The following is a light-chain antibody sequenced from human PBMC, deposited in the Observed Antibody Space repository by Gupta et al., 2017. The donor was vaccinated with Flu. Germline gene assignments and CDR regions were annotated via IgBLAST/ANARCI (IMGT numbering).Light chain of an antibody. CDR2: DAS. J-gene: IGKJ4*01. V-gene: IGKV3-11*01. CDR1: QSVSSH. Sequence: EIVLTQSPATLSLSPRERATLSCRASQSVSSHLAWYQQKPGQAPRLLIYDASNRATGIPARFSGSGSGTDFTLTISSLEPEDFAVYYCQQRSNWPPLTFGGGTKVEIK. CDR3: QQRSNWPPLT.